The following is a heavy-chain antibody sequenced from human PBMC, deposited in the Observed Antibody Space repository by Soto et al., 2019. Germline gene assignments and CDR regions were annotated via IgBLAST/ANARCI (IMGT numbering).Heavy chain of an antibody. Sequence: GGSLRLSCAASGFTFSSYWMSWVRQAPGKGLEWVANIKQDGSEEYYVDSVKGRFTISRDNAKNSLYLQMNSLRAEDTAVYYCARVYYDFWSGYYSMSFDYWGQGTLVTVSS. D-gene: IGHD3-3*01. CDR3: ARVYYDFWSGYYSMSFDY. CDR1: GFTFSSYW. J-gene: IGHJ4*02. V-gene: IGHV3-7*01. CDR2: IKQDGSEE.